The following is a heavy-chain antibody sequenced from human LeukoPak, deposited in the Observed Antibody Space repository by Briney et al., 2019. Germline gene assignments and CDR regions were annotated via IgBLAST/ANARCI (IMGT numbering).Heavy chain of an antibody. CDR2: IYYSGST. V-gene: IGHV4-59*08. Sequence: SESLSLTCTVSAGSISSYYWSWIRQPPGKGLEWVGYIYYSGSTNYKPSLKSRVTISVDTSKNQFSLKLSSVTAADTAVYYCARLAFWSGYCDYWGQGTLVTVSS. CDR3: ARLAFWSGYCDY. J-gene: IGHJ4*02. CDR1: AGSISSYY. D-gene: IGHD3-3*01.